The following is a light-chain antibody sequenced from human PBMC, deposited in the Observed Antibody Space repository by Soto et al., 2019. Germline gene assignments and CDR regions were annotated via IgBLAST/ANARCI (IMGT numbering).Light chain of an antibody. Sequence: EIVLTQSPGTLSLSPGERATLSCRASQSVSSSYLAWYQQKPRQAPRLLIYGASSRATGIPDRFSGSGSGTDFTLTISRLEPEDCAVYYCQQYGSAPPYTFGQGTKLEIK. J-gene: IGKJ2*01. CDR1: QSVSSSY. V-gene: IGKV3-20*01. CDR3: QQYGSAPPYT. CDR2: GAS.